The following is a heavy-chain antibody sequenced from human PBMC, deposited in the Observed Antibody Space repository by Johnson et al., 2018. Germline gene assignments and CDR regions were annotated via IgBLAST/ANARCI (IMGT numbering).Heavy chain of an antibody. Sequence: VQLVQSGGGLVKPGGSLRLSCAASGFTFSNAWMSWVRQAQGKGLEWVGRIKSKTDGGTTDYAAPVKGRFTISRDDSKNTRYLQMNSLKTEDTAVYYCTGCPDPDYGMDVGGQGTTVTVSS. CDR1: GFTFSNAW. J-gene: IGHJ6*02. CDR2: IKSKTDGGTT. CDR3: TGCPDPDYGMDV. D-gene: IGHD2-8*01. V-gene: IGHV3-15*01.